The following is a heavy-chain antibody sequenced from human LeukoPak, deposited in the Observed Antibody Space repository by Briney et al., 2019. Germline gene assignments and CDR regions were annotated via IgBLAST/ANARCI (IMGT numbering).Heavy chain of an antibody. J-gene: IGHJ4*02. D-gene: IGHD2-8*01. Sequence: ASVKVSCKASGGTFSSYAISWVRQAPGQGLEWMGRIIPILGIANYAQKFQGRVTITADKSTSTAYMELSSLRSEDTAVYHCARGVGREVLMVYGPLDYWGQGTLVTVSS. CDR2: IIPILGIA. V-gene: IGHV1-69*04. CDR3: ARGVGREVLMVYGPLDY. CDR1: GGTFSSYA.